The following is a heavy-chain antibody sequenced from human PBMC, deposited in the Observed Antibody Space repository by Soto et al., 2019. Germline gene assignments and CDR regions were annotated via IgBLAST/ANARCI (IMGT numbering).Heavy chain of an antibody. D-gene: IGHD7-27*01. Sequence: EVQLVESGGGLVQPGESLRLSCVASGFALSNYWINWVRQAPGKGLEWVANIKQDGSEENYVDSVKGRFTISRDNARNSLYLQMNSLRAEDTAAYYCATETSTWGCWGQGTLVTV. CDR1: GFALSNYW. CDR3: ATETSTWGC. CDR2: IKQDGSEE. J-gene: IGHJ4*02. V-gene: IGHV3-7*05.